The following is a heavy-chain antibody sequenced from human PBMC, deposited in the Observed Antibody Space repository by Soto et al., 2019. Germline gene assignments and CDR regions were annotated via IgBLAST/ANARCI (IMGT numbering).Heavy chain of an antibody. D-gene: IGHD3-3*01. Sequence: SETLSLTCAVSGYSISSGYYWGWIRQPPGKGLEWIGSIYHSGSTYYNPSLKSRVTISVDTSKNQFSLKLSSVTAADTAVYYCARDGVFLEWLLPSHFDYWGQGTLLTVSS. J-gene: IGHJ4*02. CDR1: GYSISSGYY. V-gene: IGHV4-38-2*02. CDR2: IYHSGST. CDR3: ARDGVFLEWLLPSHFDY.